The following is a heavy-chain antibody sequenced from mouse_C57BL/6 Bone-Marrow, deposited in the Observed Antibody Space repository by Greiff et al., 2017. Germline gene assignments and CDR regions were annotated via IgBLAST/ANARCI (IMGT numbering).Heavy chain of an antibody. J-gene: IGHJ1*03. CDR2: IRLKSDNYAT. Sequence: EVKLMESGGGLVQPGGSMKLSCVASGFTFSNYWMNWVRQSPENGLEWVAQIRLKSDNYATHYAESVKGRFTISRDDSKRSVYLQMNNLRAEDTGIYYCTGSYWYFDVWGTGTTVTVSS. V-gene: IGHV6-3*01. CDR3: TGSYWYFDV. CDR1: GFTFSNYW.